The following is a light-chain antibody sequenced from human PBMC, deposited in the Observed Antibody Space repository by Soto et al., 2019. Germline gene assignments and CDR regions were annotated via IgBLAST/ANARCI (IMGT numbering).Light chain of an antibody. Sequence: EIVLTQSPGTLSLSPGERATLSCRASQSVSDNYLAWYQQQPGQAPRLLIYGSSSRATGIPDRFSGGGSGTDFPLTISRLEPEDFAVYYCQQYGGAPRVTFGGGTKVEIK. J-gene: IGKJ4*01. CDR2: GSS. CDR3: QQYGGAPRVT. V-gene: IGKV3-20*01. CDR1: QSVSDNY.